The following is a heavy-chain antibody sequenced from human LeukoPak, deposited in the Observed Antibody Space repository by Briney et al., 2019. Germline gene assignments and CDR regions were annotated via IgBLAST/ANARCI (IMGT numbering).Heavy chain of an antibody. Sequence: GGSLRLSCEASGLPLSTFAMHWAGRAPGKGLEWVAVISYDGSNKYYADSVKGRFTISRDNSKNTLYLQMNSLRAEDTAVYYCAKDISSGCPDYWGQGTLVTVSS. CDR1: GLPLSTFA. J-gene: IGHJ4*02. CDR2: ISYDGSNK. V-gene: IGHV3-30*18. CDR3: AKDISSGCPDY. D-gene: IGHD6-19*01.